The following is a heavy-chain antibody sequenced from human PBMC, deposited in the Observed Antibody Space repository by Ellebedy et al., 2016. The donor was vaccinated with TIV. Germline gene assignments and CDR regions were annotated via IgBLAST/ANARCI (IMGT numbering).Heavy chain of an antibody. CDR2: VYYSGST. Sequence: SETLSLTXTVSGAALNHYYWTWVRQPPGKGLEWIGNVYYSGSTTYNPSLKSRVTISADTSRNQFSLELTSVTSADTAVYYCARHRGYNILTNSYKEGIDPWGLGALVTVSS. D-gene: IGHD3-9*01. J-gene: IGHJ5*02. V-gene: IGHV4-59*01. CDR3: ARHRGYNILTNSYKEGIDP. CDR1: GAALNHYY.